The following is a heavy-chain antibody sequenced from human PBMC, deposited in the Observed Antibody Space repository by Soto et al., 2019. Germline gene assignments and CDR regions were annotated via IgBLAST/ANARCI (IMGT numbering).Heavy chain of an antibody. V-gene: IGHV1-18*04. Sequence: QVRLVQSEGEVKKPGASVKVSCRASGYTFTNYDISWVRQVPGQGLEWMGWISTERDLTKYAQKFQGRVTMTTDTLTNTAYMERKGLRFDDAAVYYCARDPTANRASVYFDLWGRGTLVNVSS. CDR2: ISTERDLT. D-gene: IGHD1-1*01. CDR1: GYTFTNYD. CDR3: ARDPTANRASVYFDL. J-gene: IGHJ2*01.